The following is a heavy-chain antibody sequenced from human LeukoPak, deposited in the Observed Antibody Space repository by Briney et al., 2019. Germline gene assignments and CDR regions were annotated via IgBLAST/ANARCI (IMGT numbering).Heavy chain of an antibody. D-gene: IGHD1-26*01. Sequence: ASVKVSCKASGYTFTNYGINWVRQAPGQGLEWVGWISAHTGDTNYAQKVQGRVTMTTDPSTSTIYMELTSLKSDDTAIYYCARESPGNFDFWGQGTLVTVSS. J-gene: IGHJ4*02. V-gene: IGHV1-18*01. CDR2: ISAHTGDT. CDR1: GYTFTNYG. CDR3: ARESPGNFDF.